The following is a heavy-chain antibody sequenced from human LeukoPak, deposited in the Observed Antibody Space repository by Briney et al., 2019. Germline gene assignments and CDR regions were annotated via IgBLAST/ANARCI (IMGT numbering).Heavy chain of an antibody. CDR1: GFTFSNYW. J-gene: IGHJ4*02. CDR2: INEGGSEK. V-gene: IGHV3-7*04. D-gene: IGHD5-12*01. CDR3: ARYDGYDLRY. Sequence: AGGSLRLSCAASGFTFSNYWMSWVRQAPGKGLDWVAKINEGGSEKHYVDSVKGRFTISRDNAKNSLYLEMESLRGEDTAVYYCARYDGYDLRYWGQGTLVTVSS.